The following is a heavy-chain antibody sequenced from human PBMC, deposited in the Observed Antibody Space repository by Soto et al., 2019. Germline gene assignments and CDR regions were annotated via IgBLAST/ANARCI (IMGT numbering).Heavy chain of an antibody. V-gene: IGHV3-11*01. CDR1: GFTFSDYY. D-gene: IGHD3-16*02. J-gene: IGHJ4*02. CDR3: ARAYDYIWGSYRLPQSPLDY. Sequence: GGSLRLSCAASGFTFSDYYMSWIRQAPGKGLEWVSYISSSGSTIYYADSVKGRFTISRDNAKNSLYLQMNSLRAEDTAVYYCARAYDYIWGSYRLPQSPLDYWGQGTLVTVSS. CDR2: ISSSGSTI.